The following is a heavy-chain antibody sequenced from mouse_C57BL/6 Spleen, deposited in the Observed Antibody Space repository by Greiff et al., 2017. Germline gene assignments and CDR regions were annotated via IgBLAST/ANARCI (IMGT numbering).Heavy chain of an antibody. CDR2: IYPGDGDT. J-gene: IGHJ2*01. V-gene: IGHV1-82*01. Sequence: QVQLQQSGPELVKPGASVKISCKASGYAFSSSWMNWVKQRPGKGLEWIGRIYPGDGDTNYNGKFKGKATLTADKSSSTAYMQLSSLTSEDSAVYFCARGTVGTNWDGGYFDYWGQGTTLTVSS. CDR3: ARGTVGTNWDGGYFDY. CDR1: GYAFSSSW. D-gene: IGHD4-1*01.